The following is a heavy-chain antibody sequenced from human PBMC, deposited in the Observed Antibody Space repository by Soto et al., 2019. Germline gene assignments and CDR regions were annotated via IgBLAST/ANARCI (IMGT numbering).Heavy chain of an antibody. CDR2: VHHTKGT. J-gene: IGHJ4*02. V-gene: IGHV4-4*02. CDR1: DKSISKDIW. Sequence: SETLSLTCVVSDKSISKDIWWNWVRQPPGQGLEWIGEVHHTKGTNYNPSLKSRVTISVDTSKNQFSLKLSSVTAADTAVYYCARWAGGSYGFDYWGQGTLVTVSS. CDR3: ARWAGGSYGFDY. D-gene: IGHD1-26*01.